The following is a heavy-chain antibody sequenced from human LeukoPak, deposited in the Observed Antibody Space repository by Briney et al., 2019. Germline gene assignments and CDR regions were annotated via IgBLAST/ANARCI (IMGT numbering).Heavy chain of an antibody. CDR3: ARDFLECSRASCLNWFDP. Sequence: PSETLSLTCTVSDVSFVDNYFCTWIRQPAGRGREWIGYIYYSGTTNYNPSLKSRVSISVDTSKIEFSLRLSSVTAADTAVYYCARDFLECSRASCLNWFDPWGQGTLVTVSS. D-gene: IGHD2-2*01. J-gene: IGHJ5*02. CDR2: IYYSGTT. V-gene: IGHV4-61*10. CDR1: DVSFVDNYF.